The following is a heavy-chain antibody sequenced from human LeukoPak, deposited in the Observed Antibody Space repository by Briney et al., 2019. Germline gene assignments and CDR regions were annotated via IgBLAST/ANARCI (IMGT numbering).Heavy chain of an antibody. CDR2: ISYDGSNK. D-gene: IGHD6-13*01. CDR3: AKDVERGYSSSWHNY. Sequence: GRSLRLSCAASGFTFSSYGMHWVRQAPGKGLEWVAVISYDGSNKYYADSVKGRFTISRDNSKNTLYLRMNSLRAEDTAVYYCAKDVERGYSSSWHNYWGQGTLVTVSS. V-gene: IGHV3-30*18. CDR1: GFTFSSYG. J-gene: IGHJ4*02.